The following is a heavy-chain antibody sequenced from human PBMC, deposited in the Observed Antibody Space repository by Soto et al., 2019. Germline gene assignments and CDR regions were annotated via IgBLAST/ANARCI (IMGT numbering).Heavy chain of an antibody. CDR2: ISGSGGST. Sequence: GGSLRLSCAASGFTFSCYAMSWVRQAPGKGLEWVSAISGSGGSTYYADSVKGRFTISRDNSKNTLSLQMNSLRAEDTAVYYCVKDWNSVGLFGPWGQGTLVTVSS. J-gene: IGHJ5*02. CDR1: GFTFSCYA. CDR3: VKDWNSVGLFGP. D-gene: IGHD1-1*01. V-gene: IGHV3-23*01.